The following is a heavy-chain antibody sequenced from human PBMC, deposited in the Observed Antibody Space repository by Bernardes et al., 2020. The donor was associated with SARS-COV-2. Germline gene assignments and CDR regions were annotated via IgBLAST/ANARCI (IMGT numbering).Heavy chain of an antibody. Sequence: GGSLRLSCAASGFTFSSYGMHWVRQAPGKGLEWVAVIWYDGSNKYYADSVKGRFTISRDNSKNTLYLQMNSLRAEDTALYHCARHGALLWFGELSPYYFDYWGQGTLVTVSS. CDR1: GFTFSSYG. CDR2: IWYDGSNK. D-gene: IGHD3-10*01. J-gene: IGHJ4*02. CDR3: ARHGALLWFGELSPYYFDY. V-gene: IGHV3-33*01.